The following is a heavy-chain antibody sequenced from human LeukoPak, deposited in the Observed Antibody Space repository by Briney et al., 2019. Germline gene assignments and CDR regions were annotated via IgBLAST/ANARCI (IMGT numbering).Heavy chain of an antibody. CDR2: ISSRSGAAI. J-gene: IGHJ6*03. V-gene: IGHV3-11*01. CDR3: VRVGNRDQDYYYSYMDV. D-gene: IGHD5-24*01. Sequence: AGSLSFSCAASGFTFGDYYMSWIRQAPGKGLVWVLYISSRSGAAIYYADSVKGRFTISRDNAQNSLYLQMDSLRDEDTALYYCVRVGNRDQDYYYSYMDVWGRGTTVTVSS. CDR1: GFTFGDYY.